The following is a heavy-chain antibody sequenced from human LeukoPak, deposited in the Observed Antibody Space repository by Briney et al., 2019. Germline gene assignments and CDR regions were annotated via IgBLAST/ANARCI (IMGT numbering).Heavy chain of an antibody. D-gene: IGHD7-27*01. CDR1: GYSFRNYW. V-gene: IGHV5-51*01. CDR2: IYPGDSDT. CDR3: ARTDRTEDPIDY. Sequence: ESLKISCKGSGYSFRNYWIGWVRQMPGKGLEWMGIIYPGDSDTRYSPSFQGQVTISADKSISTAYLQWSSLKASDSAMYFCARTDRTEDPIDYWGQGTLVTVSS. J-gene: IGHJ4*02.